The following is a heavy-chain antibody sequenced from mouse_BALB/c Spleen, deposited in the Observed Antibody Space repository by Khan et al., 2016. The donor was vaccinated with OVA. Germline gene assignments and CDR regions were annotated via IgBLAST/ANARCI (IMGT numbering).Heavy chain of an antibody. CDR1: GYSITSDYA. D-gene: IGHD1-1*01. CDR2: ISYSGNT. Sequence: EVQLVESGPGLVKPSQSLSLTCTVTGYSITSDYAWNLIRQFPGNKLEWMGYISYSGNTKYNPSLKSRISITRDTSKNQFFLQLKSVTIEDTATYYCARIYGGDFDYWGQGTTLTVSS. V-gene: IGHV3-2*02. CDR3: ARIYGGDFDY. J-gene: IGHJ2*01.